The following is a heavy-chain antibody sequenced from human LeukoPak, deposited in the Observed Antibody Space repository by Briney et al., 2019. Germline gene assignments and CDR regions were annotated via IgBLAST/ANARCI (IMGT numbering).Heavy chain of an antibody. CDR3: ARISSSWDDY. Sequence: ASVKVSCKASGYTFTSYGISWVRQAPGQGLEWMGWVNPNSGGTNYAQKFQGRVTMTRDTSISTAYMELSRLRSDDTAVYYCARISSSWDDYWGQGTLVTGSS. V-gene: IGHV1-2*02. CDR2: VNPNSGGT. J-gene: IGHJ4*02. D-gene: IGHD6-13*01. CDR1: GYTFTSYG.